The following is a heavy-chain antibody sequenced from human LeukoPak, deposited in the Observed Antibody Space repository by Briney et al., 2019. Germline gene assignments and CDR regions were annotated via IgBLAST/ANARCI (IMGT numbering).Heavy chain of an antibody. Sequence: GGSLRLSCAPLGFSFNDAWLSWVRQAAGKGLEWVVRIKGTNEGATPDYGASAEDQVTIPKDDSKATLYLQLNSLRTGDTALYYCTTVTHFPLGGQGTVVALYS. CDR1: GFSFNDAW. CDR3: TTVTHFPL. D-gene: IGHD3-3*02. J-gene: IGHJ6*01. CDR2: IKGTNEGATP. V-gene: IGHV3-15*01.